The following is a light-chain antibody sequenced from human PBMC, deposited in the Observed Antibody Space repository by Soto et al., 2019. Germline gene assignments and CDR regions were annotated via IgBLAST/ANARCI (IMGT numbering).Light chain of an antibody. Sequence: EIVLTQSPGTLSLSPGERATLSCRASQSVSSSYLAWYQQKPGQAPRLLIYGASSRASGIPDRFSGSGSATDFTLTISRLEPEDFAVYYCKQYGSSPPFTFGPGTKVEI. CDR1: QSVSSSY. V-gene: IGKV3-20*01. CDR3: KQYGSSPPFT. CDR2: GAS. J-gene: IGKJ3*01.